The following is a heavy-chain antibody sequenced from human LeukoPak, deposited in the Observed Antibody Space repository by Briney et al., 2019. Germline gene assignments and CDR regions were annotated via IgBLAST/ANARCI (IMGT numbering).Heavy chain of an antibody. V-gene: IGHV4-4*07. CDR3: ARLNSYGGNYFDY. CDR1: GDSIRSYY. J-gene: IGHJ4*02. Sequence: PSGTLSLTCSVSGDSIRSYYWSWIRQPAGKGLEWIGRVYSSGGTNYNPSLKSRVTMSVDTSKNQFSLKLSSVTAADTAVYYCARLNSYGGNYFDYWGQGTLVTVSS. CDR2: VYSSGGT. D-gene: IGHD4-23*01.